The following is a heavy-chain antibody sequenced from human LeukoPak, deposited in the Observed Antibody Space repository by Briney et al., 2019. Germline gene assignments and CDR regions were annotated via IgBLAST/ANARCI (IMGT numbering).Heavy chain of an antibody. D-gene: IGHD4-17*01. CDR2: ISSSSSTI. Sequence: GGSLRLSCAASGFTFSSYSMNWVRQAPGKGLEWVSYISSSSSTIYYADSLKGRFAISRDNAKNSLYLQMNSLRADDTAVFYCARGEDDYGDYDAFDLWGQGTLVTVSS. CDR1: GFTFSSYS. V-gene: IGHV3-48*04. CDR3: ARGEDDYGDYDAFDL. J-gene: IGHJ3*01.